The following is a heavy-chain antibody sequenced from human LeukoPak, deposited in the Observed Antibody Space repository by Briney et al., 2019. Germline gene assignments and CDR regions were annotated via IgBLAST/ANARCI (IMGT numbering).Heavy chain of an antibody. CDR2: IKRKGDDGTT. J-gene: IGHJ5*01. CDR1: GFTFSNAW. CDR3: ATDLLDS. Sequence: GGSLRLSCAASGFTFSNAWMSWVRQAPGKGREWVGRIKRKGDDGTTDYAAPVKGRFTILRDDSKRTVYLQLNSLKAEDTAVYYCATDLLDSWGQGTLVTVSS. V-gene: IGHV3-15*01.